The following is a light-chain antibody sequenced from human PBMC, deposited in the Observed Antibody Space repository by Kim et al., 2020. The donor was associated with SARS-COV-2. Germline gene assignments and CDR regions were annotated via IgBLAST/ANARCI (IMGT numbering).Light chain of an antibody. CDR2: EVN. Sequence: QSITISCTGTSSDVGNHDLVSWFQHHPGKAPKLLIYEVNKRPSGISNRFSGSKSGNTASLTISGLQAEDEADFYCCSYAGSMTYVFGSGTKVTVL. CDR3: CSYAGSMTYV. J-gene: IGLJ1*01. V-gene: IGLV2-23*02. CDR1: SSDVGNHDL.